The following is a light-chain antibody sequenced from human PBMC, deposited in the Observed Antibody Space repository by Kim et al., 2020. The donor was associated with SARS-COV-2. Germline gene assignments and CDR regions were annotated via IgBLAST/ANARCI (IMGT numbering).Light chain of an antibody. CDR3: HRQNTSPLT. J-gene: IGKJ4*01. CDR2: TAS. Sequence: GSVGDRVTITCRASQSVSSSLAWYQQRPGKPPQLLIYTASSLGSVVPSIFGASGAVTEITLPTSSPQSVDLGTYNSHRQNTSPLTFGGGTKVDIK. V-gene: IGKV1-5*03. CDR1: QSVSSS.